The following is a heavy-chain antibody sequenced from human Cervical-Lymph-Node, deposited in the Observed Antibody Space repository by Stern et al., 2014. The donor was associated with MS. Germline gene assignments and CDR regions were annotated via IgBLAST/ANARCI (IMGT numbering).Heavy chain of an antibody. CDR1: GGSVSSNTW. D-gene: IGHD3-9*01. CDR3: AREIYDILAGYATFDY. V-gene: IGHV4-4*02. CDR2: IYQGGNT. Sequence: QVQLQESGPGLVKPSGTLSLTCAVSGGSVSSNTWGSWVRQPPGKGLEGLWEIYQGGNTNYNPSLKSRVPMSLNKSPNQFSLNLASVTAADTAVYYCAREIYDILAGYATFDYWGQGALVTVSS. J-gene: IGHJ4*02.